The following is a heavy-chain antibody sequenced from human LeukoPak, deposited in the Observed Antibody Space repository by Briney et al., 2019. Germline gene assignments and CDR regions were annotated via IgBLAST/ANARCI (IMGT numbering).Heavy chain of an antibody. V-gene: IGHV1-24*01. CDR3: ARYCSGGSCYSVHHDALDI. Sequence: VASVKVSCKVSGYTLTELSMHWVRQAPGKGLEWMGGFDPGDGETIYAQKFQGRVTMTEDTSTDTAYMELSSLRSEDTAVYYCARYCSGGSCYSVHHDALDIWGQGTMVTVSS. CDR2: FDPGDGET. J-gene: IGHJ3*02. CDR1: GYTLTELS. D-gene: IGHD2-15*01.